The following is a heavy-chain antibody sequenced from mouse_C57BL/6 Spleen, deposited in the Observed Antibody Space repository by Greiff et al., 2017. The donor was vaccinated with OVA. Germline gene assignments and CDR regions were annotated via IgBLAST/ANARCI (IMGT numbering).Heavy chain of an antibody. Sequence: VQLQQPGAELVKPGASVKMSCKASGYTFTSYCITWVKQRPGQGLEWIGDIYPGSGSTNYNEKFKSKATLTVDTSSRTAYLQLSSLTSEDSAVYYCAGANYYGSSYDYWGQGTTLTVSS. D-gene: IGHD1-1*01. CDR1: GYTFTSYC. J-gene: IGHJ2*01. CDR2: IYPGSGST. CDR3: AGANYYGSSYDY. V-gene: IGHV1-55*01.